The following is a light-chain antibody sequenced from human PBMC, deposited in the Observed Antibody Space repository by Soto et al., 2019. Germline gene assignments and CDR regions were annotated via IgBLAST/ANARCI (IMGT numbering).Light chain of an antibody. CDR1: QSVSSN. CDR3: QQYNNWPPMLT. V-gene: IGKV3D-15*01. CDR2: GAS. Sequence: IEKTQSPATLSVSPGERATLSCRASQSVSSNLAWYQQRPGQAPRLLIYGASTRATGIPARFSGSGSGSEFTLTISSLQSEDFAVYYCQQYNNWPPMLTFGGGTKVDIK. J-gene: IGKJ4*02.